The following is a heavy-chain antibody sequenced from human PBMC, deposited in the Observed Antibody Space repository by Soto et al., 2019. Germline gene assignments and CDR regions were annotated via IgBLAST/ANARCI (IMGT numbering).Heavy chain of an antibody. CDR1: VFTFSSYA. CDR2: ITANRGST. D-gene: IGHD3-10*01. Sequence: PGGSLRLSCAASVFTFSSYAMVWARQGPGKGLEWVSNITANRGSTAYGDSVKGRFTISRANSKSTLYLKMNSLRVEHTDAYYCAKSTESANPYFEDWGEGT. J-gene: IGHJ4*02. V-gene: IGHV3-23*01. CDR3: AKSTESANPYFED.